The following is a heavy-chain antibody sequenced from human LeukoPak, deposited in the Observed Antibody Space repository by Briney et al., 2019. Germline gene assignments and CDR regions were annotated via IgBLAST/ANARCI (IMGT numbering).Heavy chain of an antibody. J-gene: IGHJ3*02. D-gene: IGHD3-9*01. CDR3: ARDRYYDILTGMEGNDGFDI. CDR2: IYTSGST. Sequence: SETLSLTCIVSGGSISSYYWSRLRQPAGKGLEWIVRIYTSGSTNYNPSLKSRVTMSVDTSKNQFSLKLRSVTAADTAVYSCARDRYYDILTGMEGNDGFDIWGQGTMVTVSS. V-gene: IGHV4-4*07. CDR1: GGSISSYY.